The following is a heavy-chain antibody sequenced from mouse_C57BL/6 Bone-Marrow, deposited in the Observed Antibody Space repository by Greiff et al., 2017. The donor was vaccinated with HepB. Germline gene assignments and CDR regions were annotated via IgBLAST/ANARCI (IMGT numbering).Heavy chain of an antibody. CDR3: AREGWYYYAMDY. V-gene: IGHV3-6*01. D-gene: IGHD2-3*01. Sequence: ESGPGLVKPSQSLSLTCSVTGYSITSGYYWNWIRQFPGNKLEWMGYISYDGSNNYNPSLKNRISITRDTSKNQFFLKLNSVTTEDTATYYCAREGWYYYAMDYWGQGTSVTVSS. J-gene: IGHJ4*01. CDR1: GYSITSGYY. CDR2: ISYDGSN.